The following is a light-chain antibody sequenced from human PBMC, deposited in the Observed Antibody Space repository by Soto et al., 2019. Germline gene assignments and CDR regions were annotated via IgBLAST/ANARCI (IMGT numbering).Light chain of an antibody. J-gene: IGLJ1*01. CDR1: SSDVGGYNY. Sequence: QSALTQPPSASGSPGQSVTISCTGSSSDVGGYNYVSWYQQHPGKAPKLMIYEVSTRPSGVPDRFSGSKSGNTASLTVSGLQAEDGADYYCSSFAGSNNLIVFGTGTKLTVL. V-gene: IGLV2-8*01. CDR2: EVS. CDR3: SSFAGSNNLIV.